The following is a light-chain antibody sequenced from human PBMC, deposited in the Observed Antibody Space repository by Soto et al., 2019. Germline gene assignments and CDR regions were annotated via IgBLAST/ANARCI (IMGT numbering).Light chain of an antibody. CDR1: SSDVGGYNY. CDR2: DVS. Sequence: QSALTQPASVSGSPGQSITISCTGTSSDVGGYNYVSWYQQHPGKVPKLMIYDVSNRPSGVSNRFSVSKSGNTASLTISGLQAEDAADYYCSSYTSSSTLDVFGTGTKLTVL. J-gene: IGLJ1*01. CDR3: SSYTSSSTLDV. V-gene: IGLV2-14*01.